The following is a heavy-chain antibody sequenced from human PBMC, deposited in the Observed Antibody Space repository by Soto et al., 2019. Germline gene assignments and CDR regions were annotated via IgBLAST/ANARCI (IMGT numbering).Heavy chain of an antibody. Sequence: ASVKVSCKASGYTFTSYGISWVRQAPGQGLEWMGWISAYTGNTKYAQKFQGRVNMSTATSTSTAYMELRSLSSDDTAVYYCARHSGSGGYHYPLDYWGQGALVTVSS. V-gene: IGHV1-18*01. CDR3: ARHSGSGGYHYPLDY. CDR1: GYTFTSYG. CDR2: ISAYTGNT. D-gene: IGHD3-22*01. J-gene: IGHJ4*02.